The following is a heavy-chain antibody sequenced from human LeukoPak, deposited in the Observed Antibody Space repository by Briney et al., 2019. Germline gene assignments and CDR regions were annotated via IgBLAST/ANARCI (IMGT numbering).Heavy chain of an antibody. CDR2: INHSGST. J-gene: IGHJ4*02. V-gene: IGHV4-39*07. CDR1: GGSISSSSYY. Sequence: PSETQSLTCTVSGGSISSSSYYWSWIRQPPGKGLEWIGEINHSGSTNYNPSLKSRVTISVDTSKNQFSLKLSSVTAADTAVYYCAREFAYRSSWYLVYWGQGTLVTVSS. CDR3: AREFAYRSSWYLVY. D-gene: IGHD6-13*01.